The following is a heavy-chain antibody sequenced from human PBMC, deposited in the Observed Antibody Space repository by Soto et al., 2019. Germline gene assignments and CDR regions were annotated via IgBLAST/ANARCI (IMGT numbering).Heavy chain of an antibody. V-gene: IGHV1-2*04. D-gene: IGHD2-8*01. Sequence: QVQLVQSGAEVKKPGASVKVSCKASGYSFTDYHIHWVRQAPGQGLEWLGRINPKRGGTSTAQKFQGWVTKTTKTSISTASMELTRLTSDDTAIYYCARGDSTDCSIGVCSFFYSHDMDVWGQGTTVTVSS. J-gene: IGHJ6*02. CDR1: GYSFTDYH. CDR3: ARGDSTDCSIGVCSFFYSHDMDV. CDR2: INPKRGGT.